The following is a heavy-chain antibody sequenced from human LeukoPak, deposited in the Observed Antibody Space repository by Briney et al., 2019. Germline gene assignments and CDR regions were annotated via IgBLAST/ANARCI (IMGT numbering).Heavy chain of an antibody. CDR2: INPSGGST. CDR1: GYTFTSYY. J-gene: IGHJ4*02. Sequence: GASVKVSCKASGYTFTSYYMRWVRQAPGQGLEWMGIINPSGGSTSYAQKFQGRVTMTRDTSTSTVYMELSSLRSDDTAVYYCAKLNYDNSGYYYYFDYWGQGTLVTVSS. D-gene: IGHD3-22*01. V-gene: IGHV1-46*01. CDR3: AKLNYDNSGYYYYFDY.